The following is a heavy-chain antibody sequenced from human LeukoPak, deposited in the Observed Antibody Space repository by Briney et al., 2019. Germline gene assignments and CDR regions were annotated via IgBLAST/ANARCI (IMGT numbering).Heavy chain of an antibody. CDR3: ARGPAAAGTHYYDYGMDV. CDR2: INHSGST. D-gene: IGHD6-13*01. CDR1: GESFSGYY. J-gene: IGHJ6*02. V-gene: IGHV4-34*01. Sequence: PSETLSLTCAVYGESFSGYYWSWIRQPPGKGLEWIGEINHSGSTNYNPSLKCRDNISVDTSKNQFSLKLSSVTAADTAVYYCARGPAAAGTHYYDYGMDVWGQGTTVTVSS.